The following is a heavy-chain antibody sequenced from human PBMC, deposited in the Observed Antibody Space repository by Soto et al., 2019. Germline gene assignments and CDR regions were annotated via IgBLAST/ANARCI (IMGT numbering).Heavy chain of an antibody. CDR2: IYPGDSDT. J-gene: IGHJ6*02. V-gene: IGHV5-51*01. CDR1: GYSFTSYW. CDR3: ARDLEYSSSYTKYYYYGMDV. D-gene: IGHD6-6*01. Sequence: GESLKISCKGSGYSFTSYWIGWVRQMPGKGLEWMGIIYPGDSDTRYSPSFQGQVTISADKSISTACLQWSSLKASDAAMYYCARDLEYSSSYTKYYYYGMDVWGQGTTVTVSS.